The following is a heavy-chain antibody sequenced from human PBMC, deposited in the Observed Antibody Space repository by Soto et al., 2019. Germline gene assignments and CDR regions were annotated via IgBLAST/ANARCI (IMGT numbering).Heavy chain of an antibody. V-gene: IGHV4-59*08. CDR3: ARLGGFYQSLDS. CDR1: GGSICCYY. Sequence: SETLSLTCTVSGGSICCYYWSCIRQPPGKGLEWIGYIYYTGTTTYNPSIKSRVAISVDSSKYQFSLNMTSVSAADTAVYYCARLGGFYQSLDSWGQGTLVTVS. CDR2: IYYTGTT. J-gene: IGHJ5*01. D-gene: IGHD3-22*01.